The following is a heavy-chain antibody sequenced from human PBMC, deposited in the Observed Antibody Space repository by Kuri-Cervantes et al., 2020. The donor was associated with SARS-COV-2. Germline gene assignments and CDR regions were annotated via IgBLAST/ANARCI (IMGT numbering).Heavy chain of an antibody. D-gene: IGHD4-17*01. J-gene: IGHJ4*02. V-gene: IGHV3-49*04. CDR2: IGRTPYGVTA. CDR1: GFTFGDYA. CDR3: ARDSRGNHYGLIDY. Sequence: GESLKISCTASGFTFGDYAMGWVRQAPGKGLECVGFIGRTPYGVTAEYAASVKGRFTISRDDSKGIAYLQMNSLRAEDTAVYYCARDSRGNHYGLIDYWGQGTLVTVSS.